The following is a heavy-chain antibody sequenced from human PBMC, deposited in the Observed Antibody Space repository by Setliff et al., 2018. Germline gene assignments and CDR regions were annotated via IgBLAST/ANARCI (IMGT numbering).Heavy chain of an antibody. J-gene: IGHJ6*03. D-gene: IGHD3-22*01. CDR3: ARLALTGYDSSGYYYALDYYYYMDV. CDR2: INWNGDRT. V-gene: IGHV3-20*04. CDR1: GFTFDDYA. Sequence: LRLSCAASGFTFDDYAMTWVRQAPGKGLEWVSSINWNGDRTGYADSVKGRFTISRDNANHSLYLQMNSLRAEDTAVYYCARLALTGYDSSGYYYALDYYYYMDVWGKGTTVTVSS.